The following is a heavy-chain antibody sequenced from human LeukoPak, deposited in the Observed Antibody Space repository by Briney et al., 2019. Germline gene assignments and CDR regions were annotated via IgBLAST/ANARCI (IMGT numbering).Heavy chain of an antibody. D-gene: IGHD3-9*01. Sequence: SGTLSLTCAVSGGSISSSNWWSWVRQPPGKGLEWIGEIYHSGSTNYNPSLKSRVTISVDKSKNQFSIKLSSVPAADTAVYYCESMIYDSSTGRVYSFDYWGQGTLVTVSS. V-gene: IGHV4-4*02. CDR3: ESMIYDSSTGRVYSFDY. CDR1: GGSISSSNW. CDR2: IYHSGST. J-gene: IGHJ4*02.